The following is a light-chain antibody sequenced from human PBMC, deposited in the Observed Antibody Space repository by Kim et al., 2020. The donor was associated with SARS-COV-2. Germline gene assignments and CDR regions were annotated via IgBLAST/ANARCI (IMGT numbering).Light chain of an antibody. CDR3: QAWDSSTVV. J-gene: IGLJ2*01. Sequence: SVSPGQTACITCSGDKLGDKYAYWYQQKPGQSPVLVVYRGSKRPSGIPERFSGSNSGNTATLTISGTQAMDEADYFCQAWDSSTVVFGGGTQLTVL. CDR1: KLGDKY. CDR2: RGS. V-gene: IGLV3-1*01.